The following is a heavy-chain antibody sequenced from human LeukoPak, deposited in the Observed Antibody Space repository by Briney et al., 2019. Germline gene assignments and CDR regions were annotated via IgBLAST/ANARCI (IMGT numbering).Heavy chain of an antibody. CDR1: GFNVSSYY. V-gene: IGHV3-53*01. D-gene: IGHD3-3*01. CDR2: IYSGGST. CDR3: AREYEQH. J-gene: IGHJ1*01. Sequence: GGSLRLSCAASGFNVSSYYMSWVRQAPGKGLEWVSVIYSGGSTYYADSVKGRFTVSRDNSKNTLYLQMNSLRAEDTAVYYCAREYEQHWGQGTLVTVSS.